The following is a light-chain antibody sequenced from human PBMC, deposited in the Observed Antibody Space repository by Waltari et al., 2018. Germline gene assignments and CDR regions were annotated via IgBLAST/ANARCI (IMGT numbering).Light chain of an antibody. Sequence: QSALTQPASVSGSPGQSITMSCTGTSSDVGGYHYVSWYQQYPGKAPKLMIYDVSQRPSGVSNRFSCSKSGNTASLTISGLQAEDEADYYCSSYTSSNTLVFGVGTKLTVL. V-gene: IGLV2-14*01. CDR3: SSYTSSNTLV. J-gene: IGLJ3*02. CDR1: SSDVGGYHY. CDR2: DVS.